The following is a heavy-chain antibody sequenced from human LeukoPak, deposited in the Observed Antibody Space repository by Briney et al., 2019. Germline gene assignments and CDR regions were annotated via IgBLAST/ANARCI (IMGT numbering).Heavy chain of an antibody. CDR3: ARDLSVDTVTPYYFDY. D-gene: IGHD4-17*01. V-gene: IGHV1-69*04. CDR1: GGTFSSYA. J-gene: IGHJ4*02. Sequence: SVKVSCKASGGTFSSYAISWVRQAPGQGLEWMGRIIPILGIANYAQKFQGRVTITADKSTSTAYMELSSLRSEDTAVYYCARDLSVDTVTPYYFDYWGQGTLVTVSS. CDR2: IIPILGIA.